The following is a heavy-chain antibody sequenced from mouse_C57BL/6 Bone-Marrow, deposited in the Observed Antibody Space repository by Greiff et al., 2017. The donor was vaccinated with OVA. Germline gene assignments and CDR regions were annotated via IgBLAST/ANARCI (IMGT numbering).Heavy chain of an antibody. J-gene: IGHJ2*01. D-gene: IGHD2-2*01. Sequence: EVKLVESGGGLVKPGGSLKLSCAASGFTFSSYAMSWVRQTPEKRLEWVATISDGGSYTYYPDNVKGRFTISRDNAKNNLYLQMSHLKSEDTAMYYCARGRLRLFDYWGQGTTLTVSS. CDR3: ARGRLRLFDY. CDR1: GFTFSSYA. V-gene: IGHV5-4*03. CDR2: ISDGGSYT.